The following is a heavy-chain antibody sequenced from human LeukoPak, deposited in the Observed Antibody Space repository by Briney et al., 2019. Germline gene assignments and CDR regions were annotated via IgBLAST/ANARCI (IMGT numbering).Heavy chain of an antibody. Sequence: SETLSLTCTVSGGSISRYYWRWIRQPPGKGLEWIAYIYYSGSTNYNPSLKSRVTISVDTSKNQYSLKLSSVTAADTAVYDCAREEPDDGTSMGAFDIWGQGTMVTVSS. CDR3: AREEPDDGTSMGAFDI. CDR1: GGSISRYY. J-gene: IGHJ3*02. CDR2: IYYSGST. V-gene: IGHV4-59*01. D-gene: IGHD1-14*01.